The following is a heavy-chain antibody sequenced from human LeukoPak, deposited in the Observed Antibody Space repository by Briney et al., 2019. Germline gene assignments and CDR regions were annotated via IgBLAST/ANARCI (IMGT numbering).Heavy chain of an antibody. J-gene: IGHJ4*02. V-gene: IGHV1-69*04. CDR2: IIPILGIA. D-gene: IGHD5-18*01. CDR1: GYTFTGYY. Sequence: SVKVSCKASGYTFTGYYMHWVRQAPGQGLEWMGRIIPILGIANYAQKFQGRVTITADKSTSTAYMELSSLRSEDTAVYYCARGAGYSYGYWGQGTLVTVSS. CDR3: ARGAGYSYGY.